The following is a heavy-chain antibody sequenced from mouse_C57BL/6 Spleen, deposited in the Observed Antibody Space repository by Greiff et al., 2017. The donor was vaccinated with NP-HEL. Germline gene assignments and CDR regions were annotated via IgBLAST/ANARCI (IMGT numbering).Heavy chain of an antibody. Sequence: VQGVESGPGLVQPSQSLSITCTVSGFSLTSYGVHWVRQSPGKGLEWLGVIWSGGSTDYNAAFISRLSISKDNSTSQVFFKMNSLQADDTAIYYCARGILYLYYYAMDYWGQGTSVTVSS. J-gene: IGHJ4*01. V-gene: IGHV2-2*01. CDR1: GFSLTSYG. D-gene: IGHD2-12*01. CDR2: IWSGGST. CDR3: ARGILYLYYYAMDY.